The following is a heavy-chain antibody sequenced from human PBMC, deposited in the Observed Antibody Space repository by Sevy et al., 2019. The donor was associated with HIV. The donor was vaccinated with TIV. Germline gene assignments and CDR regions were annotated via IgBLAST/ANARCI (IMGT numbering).Heavy chain of an antibody. CDR2: LNGSGGRT. V-gene: IGHV3-23*01. D-gene: IGHD1-26*01. CDR1: GFTFSSFA. Sequence: GGSLRLSCAASGFTFSSFAMSWVRQTPGKGLEWVSGLNGSGGRTYYPDSVKGRFTISRDNSKNQLYLQMNSLRAEDTAVYYCAKDTDSGSYLNDAFDIWGQGTMVTVSS. J-gene: IGHJ3*02. CDR3: AKDTDSGSYLNDAFDI.